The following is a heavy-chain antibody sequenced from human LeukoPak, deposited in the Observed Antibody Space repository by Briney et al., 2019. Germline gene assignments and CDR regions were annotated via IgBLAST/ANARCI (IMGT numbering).Heavy chain of an antibody. D-gene: IGHD6-19*01. CDR3: ARVGGGWYVYYGMDV. CDR2: ISYDGSNK. Sequence: GGSLRLSCAASGFTFNNYAMHWVRQAPGKGLGWVAVISYDGSNKYYADSVKGRFTISRDNSKNTLYLQMNSLRAEDTAVYYCARVGGGWYVYYGMDVWGQGTTVTVSS. CDR1: GFTFNNYA. J-gene: IGHJ6*02. V-gene: IGHV3-30*04.